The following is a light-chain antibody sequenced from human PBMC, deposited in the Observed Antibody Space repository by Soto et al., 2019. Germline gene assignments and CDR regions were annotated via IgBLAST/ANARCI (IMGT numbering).Light chain of an antibody. Sequence: EVVMTQSPTILSVSPGERATLSCRASQSVSSNLAWYQQKPGQAPRLLMYGIYTRAPGIPARFSGSGSGTEITLTISSLQSEDSAVYYCQQYNNWPPRTFGQGTKVEIK. CDR1: QSVSSN. V-gene: IGKV3D-15*01. CDR3: QQYNNWPPRT. J-gene: IGKJ1*01. CDR2: GIY.